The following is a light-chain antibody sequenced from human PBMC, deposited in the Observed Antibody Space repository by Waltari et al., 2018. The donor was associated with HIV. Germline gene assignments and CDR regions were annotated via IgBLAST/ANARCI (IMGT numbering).Light chain of an antibody. J-gene: IGLJ1*01. V-gene: IGLV2-11*01. CDR3: CSYAGSYTS. CDR2: DVS. Sequence: QSALTQPRSVSGSPGQSVTISCTGTSSYVGGYNYVSWYQQHPGKAPKLMIYDVSKRPSGVPDRFSGSKSGNTASLTISGLQAEDEADYYCCSYAGSYTSFGTGTKVTVL. CDR1: SSYVGGYNY.